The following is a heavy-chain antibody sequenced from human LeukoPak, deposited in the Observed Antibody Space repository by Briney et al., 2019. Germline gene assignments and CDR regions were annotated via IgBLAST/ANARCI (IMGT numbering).Heavy chain of an antibody. V-gene: IGHV3-21*01. Sequence: GGSLRLSCAASGFTFSSYSMNWVRQAPGKGLEWVSSISSSSSYIYYADSVKGRFTISRDNAKNSLYLQMNSLRAEDTAVYYCARAAYCGGDCYSNYWGQGTLVTVSA. CDR2: ISSSSSYI. CDR3: ARAAYCGGDCYSNY. CDR1: GFTFSSYS. J-gene: IGHJ4*02. D-gene: IGHD2-21*02.